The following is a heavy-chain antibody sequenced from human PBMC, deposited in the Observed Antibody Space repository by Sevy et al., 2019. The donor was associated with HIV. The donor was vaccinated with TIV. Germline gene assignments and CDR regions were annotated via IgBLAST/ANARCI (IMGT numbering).Heavy chain of an antibody. CDR2: IIPIFGST. D-gene: IGHD6-6*01. CDR1: GGTFITFS. CDR3: ARRSSSASGDYTMDV. Sequence: ASVKVSCKASGGTFITFSVSWVRQAPGQGLQWMGGIIPIFGSTNYAQLFQDRVTITANELTSTAYMELSSLRFEDTAVYYCARRSSSASGDYTMDVWGQGTTVTVSS. J-gene: IGHJ6*02. V-gene: IGHV1-69*13.